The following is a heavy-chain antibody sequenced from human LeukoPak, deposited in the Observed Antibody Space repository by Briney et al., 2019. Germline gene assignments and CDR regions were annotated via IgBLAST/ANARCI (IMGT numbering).Heavy chain of an antibody. CDR2: ISGSGGST. D-gene: IGHD6-19*01. J-gene: IGHJ4*02. CDR3: AKDNRVAVAGTFDY. V-gene: IGHV3-23*01. Sequence: GGSLRLSCAASGFTFSSYAMSWVRQAPGKGLEWGSAISGSGGSTYYADSVKGRFTISRDNSKNTLHLQMNSLRAEDTAVYYCAKDNRVAVAGTFDYWGQGTLVTVSS. CDR1: GFTFSSYA.